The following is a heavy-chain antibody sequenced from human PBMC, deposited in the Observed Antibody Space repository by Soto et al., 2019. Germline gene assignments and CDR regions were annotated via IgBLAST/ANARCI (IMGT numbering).Heavy chain of an antibody. V-gene: IGHV3-72*01. CDR3: AREGADYYFAMVV. Sequence: EVQLVESGGGLVQPGGSLRLSCAASGFTFSDHYMDWVRQAPGKGLEWVGRSRNRANSYISEYSASVKGRFTISRDDSNNSLYLQMNSLKTEDTAVYYCAREGADYYFAMVVWGQGNTVTVSS. J-gene: IGHJ6*02. CDR1: GFTFSDHY. D-gene: IGHD6-19*01. CDR2: SRNRANSYIS.